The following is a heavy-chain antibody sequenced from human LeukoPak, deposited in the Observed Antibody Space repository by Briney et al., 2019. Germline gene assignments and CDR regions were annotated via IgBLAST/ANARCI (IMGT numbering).Heavy chain of an antibody. D-gene: IGHD4-17*01. Sequence: GGSLRLSCVASGFTFTTYSMNWVRQAPGKGLEWVSYISSSSSTIYYADSVKGRFTISRDNAKSSLYLQMNSLRDEDTAVYYCARDKYGDYVHDYWGQGTLVTVSS. CDR2: ISSSSSTI. V-gene: IGHV3-48*02. CDR3: ARDKYGDYVHDY. CDR1: GFTFTTYS. J-gene: IGHJ4*02.